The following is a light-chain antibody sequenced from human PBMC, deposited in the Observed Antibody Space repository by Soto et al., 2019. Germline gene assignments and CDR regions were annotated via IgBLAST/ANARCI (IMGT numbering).Light chain of an antibody. CDR3: HQRQSWPRT. J-gene: IGKJ1*01. CDR1: QAVNTR. V-gene: IGKV3-11*01. CDR2: LAS. Sequence: EIVLTQSTATLSSFPGDRVTLSCRASQAVNTRLAWYQHRPGQAPRLLIYLASNRAAGVPARFSGSGSGTDFTLTISDVEPEDFAVYYCHQRQSWPRTFGQWTTVDI.